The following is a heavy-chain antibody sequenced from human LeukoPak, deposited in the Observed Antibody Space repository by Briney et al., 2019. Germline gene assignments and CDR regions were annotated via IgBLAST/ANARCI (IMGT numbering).Heavy chain of an antibody. CDR3: ARGLYSSCMDV. V-gene: IGHV4-59*13. CDR1: GGFISSCY. D-gene: IGHD5-18*01. Sequence: SETLSLTCTVSGGFISSCYWRWLRQPRGRGVEGVGYIYDSGSTNYNTSLKRRVTISVDTSKNQFYLKMSSVTAAGTAVYYCARGLYSSCMDVSRQPTTVSAPS. J-gene: IGHJ6*01. CDR2: IYDSGST.